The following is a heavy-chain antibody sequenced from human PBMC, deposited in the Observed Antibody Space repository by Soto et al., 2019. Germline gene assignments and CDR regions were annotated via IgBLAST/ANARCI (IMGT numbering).Heavy chain of an antibody. CDR3: AKDIHLGYCSSTSCYTGWDY. J-gene: IGHJ4*02. Sequence: VGSLRLSCAASGFTFDDYTMHWVRQAPGKGLEWVSLISWDGGSTYYADSVKGRFTISRDNSKNSLYLQMNSLRTEDTALYYCAKDIHLGYCSSTSCYTGWDYWGQGTLVTVSS. V-gene: IGHV3-43*01. CDR2: ISWDGGST. D-gene: IGHD2-2*02. CDR1: GFTFDDYT.